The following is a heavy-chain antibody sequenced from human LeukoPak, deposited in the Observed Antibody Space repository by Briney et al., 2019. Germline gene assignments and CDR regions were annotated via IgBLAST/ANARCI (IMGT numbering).Heavy chain of an antibody. Sequence: ASVKVSCKASGYTFTSYYMHWVRQAPGQGLEWMGWIYPNSGGTNYAQKFQGRVTMTRDTSISTAFMELSRLRSDDTAVYYCARATIAYCGGDCYSYFDYWGQGTLVTVSS. CDR1: GYTFTSYY. CDR3: ARATIAYCGGDCYSYFDY. J-gene: IGHJ4*02. V-gene: IGHV1-2*02. D-gene: IGHD2-21*02. CDR2: IYPNSGGT.